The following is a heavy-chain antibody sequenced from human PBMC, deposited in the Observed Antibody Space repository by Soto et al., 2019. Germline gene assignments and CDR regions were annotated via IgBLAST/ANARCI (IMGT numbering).Heavy chain of an antibody. Sequence: ESLKISCKGSGYSFTSYWISWVRQMPGKGLEWMGRIDPSDSYTNYSPSFQGHVTISADKSISTAYLQWSSLKASDTAMYYCASPNYYDSSGYYYWGQGTLVTVSS. V-gene: IGHV5-10-1*01. CDR2: IDPSDSYT. CDR1: GYSFTSYW. J-gene: IGHJ4*02. CDR3: ASPNYYDSSGYYY. D-gene: IGHD3-22*01.